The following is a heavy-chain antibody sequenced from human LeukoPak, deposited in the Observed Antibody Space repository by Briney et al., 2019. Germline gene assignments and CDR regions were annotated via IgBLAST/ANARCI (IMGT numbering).Heavy chain of an antibody. J-gene: IGHJ4*02. CDR2: INPSGGST. CDR1: GYTFTCYY. Sequence: GASVKVSCKASGYTFTCYYMHWVRQAPGQGLEWMGIINPSGGSTSYAQKFQGRVTMTRDMSTSTVYMELSSLRSEDTAVYYCARGQYYDFWSGSNAPIDYWGQGTLVTVSS. V-gene: IGHV1-46*01. CDR3: ARGQYYDFWSGSNAPIDY. D-gene: IGHD3-3*01.